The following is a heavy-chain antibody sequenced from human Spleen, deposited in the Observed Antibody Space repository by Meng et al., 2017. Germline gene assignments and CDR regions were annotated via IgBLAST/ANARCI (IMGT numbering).Heavy chain of an antibody. CDR3: VREASLDSLWDY. Sequence: QVQRVADGADVKTPGASVKVACKGSGNIFSGYYLHWVREATGQGLEWTRRFSPKNDGTTYAQKFKSRVTMTRDTSIRTAYMDVRSVRSDDTAVYYCVREASLDSLWDYWGQGTLVTASS. V-gene: IGHV1-2*06. CDR2: FSPKNDGT. CDR1: GNIFSGYY. D-gene: IGHD3/OR15-3a*01. J-gene: IGHJ4*02.